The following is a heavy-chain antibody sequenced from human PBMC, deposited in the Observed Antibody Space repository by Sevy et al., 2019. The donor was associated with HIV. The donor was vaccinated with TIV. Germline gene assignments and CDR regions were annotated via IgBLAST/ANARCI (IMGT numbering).Heavy chain of an antibody. CDR3: AKVGYNWNDGGYFDY. J-gene: IGHJ4*02. D-gene: IGHD1-20*01. CDR1: GFTFSSYG. V-gene: IGHV3-30*18. CDR2: ISYDGSNK. Sequence: GGSLRLSCAASGFTFSSYGMHWVRQAPGKGLEWVAVISYDGSNKYYADSVKGRFTISRDNSKNTLYLQMNSLRADDTAVYYCAKVGYNWNDGGYFDYWGQGTLVTVSS.